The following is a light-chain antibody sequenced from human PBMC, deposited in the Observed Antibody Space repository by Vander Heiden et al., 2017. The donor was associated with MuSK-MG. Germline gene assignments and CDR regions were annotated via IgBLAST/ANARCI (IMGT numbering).Light chain of an antibody. Sequence: SSELTQDPAVSVALGQTVRITCQGDSLRSYYASWYQQKPGQAPVLVIYGKNNRPSGIPDRFSGSSSGNTASLTITGAQAEEEADYYCNSRDSSGNQRVFGGGTKLTVL. J-gene: IGLJ3*02. CDR1: SLRSYY. V-gene: IGLV3-19*01. CDR2: GKN. CDR3: NSRDSSGNQRV.